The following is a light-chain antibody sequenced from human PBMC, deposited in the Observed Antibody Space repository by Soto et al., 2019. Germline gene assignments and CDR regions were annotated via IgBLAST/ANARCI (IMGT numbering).Light chain of an antibody. CDR2: GAS. V-gene: IGKV3-20*01. CDR1: QSVSRR. CDR3: QQYGNSPIT. J-gene: IGKJ5*01. Sequence: EVVLTQSPGTLSLSPCGRAALSCRASQSVSRRLAWYQQRPGQSPRLLISGASMRASGVPVRFIGSGSGTDFTLTITRLEPEDFAVYYCQQYGNSPITFGQGTRLEIK.